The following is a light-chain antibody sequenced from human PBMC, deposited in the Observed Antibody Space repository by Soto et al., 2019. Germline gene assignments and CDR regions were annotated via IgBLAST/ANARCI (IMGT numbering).Light chain of an antibody. CDR2: GNS. Sequence: QSVLTQPPSVSGAPGQRVTISCTGSSSNIGAGYDVHWYQQLPGTALKLLIYGNSNRTSEVHERFSGSRSGTSASLAITGLQAEDEADYYCQSYDSSLSGSNVFGTGTKVTVL. J-gene: IGLJ1*01. V-gene: IGLV1-40*01. CDR3: QSYDSSLSGSNV. CDR1: SSNIGAGYD.